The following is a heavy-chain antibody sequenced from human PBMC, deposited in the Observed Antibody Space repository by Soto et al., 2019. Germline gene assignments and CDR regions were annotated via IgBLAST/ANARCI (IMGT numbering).Heavy chain of an antibody. CDR2: ISYDGSNK. V-gene: IGHV3-30*18. D-gene: IGHD6-6*01. CDR1: GFTFSSYW. J-gene: IGHJ6*02. Sequence: GGSLRLSCAASGFTFSSYWMSWVRQAPGKGLEWVAVISYDGSNKYYADSVKGRFTISRDNSKNTLYLQMNSLRAEDTAVYYCAKDGFEYSSSSPSREADYYYYGMDVWGQGTTVTVSS. CDR3: AKDGFEYSSSSPSREADYYYYGMDV.